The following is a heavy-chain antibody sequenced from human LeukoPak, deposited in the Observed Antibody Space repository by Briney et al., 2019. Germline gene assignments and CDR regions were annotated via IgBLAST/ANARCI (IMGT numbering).Heavy chain of an antibody. Sequence: SETLSLTCTVSGGSISSYYWSWIRQPAGKGLEWIGRIYTSGSTNYNPSLKSRVTMSVDTSKNQFSLKLSSVTAADTAVYYCARDQSLGRNSGYAKRHYYYYGMDVWGQGTTVTVSS. CDR3: ARDQSLGRNSGYAKRHYYYYGMDV. J-gene: IGHJ6*02. CDR2: IYTSGST. CDR1: GGSISSYY. D-gene: IGHD5-12*01. V-gene: IGHV4-4*07.